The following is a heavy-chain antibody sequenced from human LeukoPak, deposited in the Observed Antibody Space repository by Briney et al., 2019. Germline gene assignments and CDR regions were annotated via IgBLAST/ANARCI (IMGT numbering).Heavy chain of an antibody. D-gene: IGHD3-10*01. V-gene: IGHV3-23*01. CDR1: GFTFSSYG. J-gene: IGHJ4*02. Sequence: GGSLRLSCAASGFTFSSYGMSWVRQAPGKGLEWASAISGSGGTTYYADSVKGRFTISRDSSKNTLYLQMNSLRAEDTAVYYCANVYGSGSYWLFDYWGQGTLVTVSS. CDR3: ANVYGSGSYWLFDY. CDR2: ISGSGGTT.